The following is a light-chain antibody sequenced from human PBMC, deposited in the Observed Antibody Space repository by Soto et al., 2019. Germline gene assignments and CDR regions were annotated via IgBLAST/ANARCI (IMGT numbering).Light chain of an antibody. J-gene: IGKJ1*01. CDR3: QQYATSST. V-gene: IGKV3D-15*01. Sequence: EFVLTQSPGALSLTPGERATLACRASQSVSSYLAWYQRKPGQAPRLLIYGASTRATGIPARFSGSGSGTEFTLPISSLQSADVAAYYCQQYATSSTFGQGTKVDIK. CDR2: GAS. CDR1: QSVSSY.